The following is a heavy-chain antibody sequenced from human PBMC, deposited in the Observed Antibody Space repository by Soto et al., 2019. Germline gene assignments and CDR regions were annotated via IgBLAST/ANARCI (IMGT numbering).Heavy chain of an antibody. V-gene: IGHV4-59*01. CDR3: ARDSRKWYFDY. CDR1: GGSISSYY. J-gene: IGHJ4*03. CDR2: IYYSGST. Sequence: PSETLSLTCTVSGGSISSYYWSWIRQPPGKGLEWIGYIYYSGSTNYNPSLKSRVTISVDTSKNQFSLKLSSVTAADTAVYYCARDSRKWYFDYWGQGTTVTVSS. D-gene: IGHD1-26*01.